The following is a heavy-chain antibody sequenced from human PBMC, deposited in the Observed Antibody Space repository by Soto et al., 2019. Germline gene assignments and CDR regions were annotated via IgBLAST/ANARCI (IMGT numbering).Heavy chain of an antibody. CDR1: GGTFSSYA. CDR3: ARPYYYDSSGYYPPGVYYYGMDV. D-gene: IGHD3-22*01. Sequence: SVKVSCKASGGTFSSYAISWVRQAPGQGLEWMGGIIPIFGTANYAQKFQGRVTITADESTSTAYMELSSLRSEDTAVYYCARPYYYDSSGYYPPGVYYYGMDVWGQGTTVTVSS. J-gene: IGHJ6*02. CDR2: IIPIFGTA. V-gene: IGHV1-69*13.